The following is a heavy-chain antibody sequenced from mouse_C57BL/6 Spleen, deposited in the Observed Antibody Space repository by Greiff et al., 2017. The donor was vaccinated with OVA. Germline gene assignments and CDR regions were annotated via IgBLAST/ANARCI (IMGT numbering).Heavy chain of an antibody. Sequence: EVKVVESGGDLVKPGGSLKLSCAASGFTFSSYGMSWVRPTPDKRLEWVATISSGGSYTSYTDNVKGRFTIASNNAKNTLYQPMSSLKSEDTVIYYCARQGLTGLYFDYWGQGTTLTVSS. V-gene: IGHV5-6*01. D-gene: IGHD4-1*01. CDR2: ISSGGSYT. CDR1: GFTFSSYG. CDR3: ARQGLTGLYFDY. J-gene: IGHJ2*01.